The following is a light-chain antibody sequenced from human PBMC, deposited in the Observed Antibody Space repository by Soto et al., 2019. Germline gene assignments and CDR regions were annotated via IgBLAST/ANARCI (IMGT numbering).Light chain of an antibody. CDR1: QGISSR. CDR2: AAS. V-gene: IGKV1-12*01. CDR3: QQSNSFPLT. Sequence: DIPMTQSPSSVSASVGDRVAITCRASQGISSRLAWYQHKPGKAPNLLIYAASSLQSGVPSRFSGSGSETDFTLTIGSLQPEDFATYYCQQSNSFPLTFGGGTKVEIK. J-gene: IGKJ4*01.